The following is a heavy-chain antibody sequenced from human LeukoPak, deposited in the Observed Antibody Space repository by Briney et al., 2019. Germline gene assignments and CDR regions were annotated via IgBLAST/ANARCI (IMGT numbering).Heavy chain of an antibody. V-gene: IGHV4-39*02. D-gene: IGHD5-18*01. CDR3: ARDIDKTAMLFKGFDT. J-gene: IGHJ5*02. CDR2: INYSGQT. Sequence: SETLSLTCSVSGDSITSSGYFWGWIRQPPGKGLEWIGIINYSGQTFYNPSLKSRVSTSVDTSKNQFSVRLTSVTAADTAVYYCARDIDKTAMLFKGFDTWGQGTLVTVSS. CDR1: GDSITSSGYF.